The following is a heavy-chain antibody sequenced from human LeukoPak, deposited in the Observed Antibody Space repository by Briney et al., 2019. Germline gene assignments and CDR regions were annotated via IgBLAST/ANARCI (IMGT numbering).Heavy chain of an antibody. J-gene: IGHJ4*02. CDR3: ARVNSLDYFDY. CDR1: GFTVSSTY. V-gene: IGHV3-53*05. D-gene: IGHD4-23*01. CDR2: IYSGGNI. Sequence: GGSLRLSCAASGFTVSSTYMSWVRQAPGKGLEWVSVIYSGGNIYYIDSVKGRFTISRDNSKNTLYLQMNSLRAEDTAVYYCARVNSLDYFDYWGQGTLVTVSS.